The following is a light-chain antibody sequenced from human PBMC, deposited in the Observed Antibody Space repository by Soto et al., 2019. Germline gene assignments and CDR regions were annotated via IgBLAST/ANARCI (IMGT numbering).Light chain of an antibody. J-gene: IGKJ2*01. CDR3: QQYNDWAMYT. CDR2: GAS. V-gene: IGKV3-15*01. CDR1: QSVKSN. Sequence: EIVMTQSPATLSVSPGERATLSCRASQSVKSNLAWYQQKPGQAPRLLIYGASTRATGLPARFSGSGSGTGFTLTISNLQSEDFAVYFCQQYNDWAMYTFGQGTKLEIK.